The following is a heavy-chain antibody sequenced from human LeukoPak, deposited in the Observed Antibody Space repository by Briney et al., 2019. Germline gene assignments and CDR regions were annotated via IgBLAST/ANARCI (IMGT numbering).Heavy chain of an antibody. CDR3: ARRQLRQSIDY. D-gene: IGHD6-13*01. J-gene: IGHJ4*02. Sequence: ASVKVSCKASGYAFTSYGISWVRQAPGQGREWMGWISAYNGNTNYAQKLQGRVTMTTDTSTSTAYMELRSLRSDDTAVYYCARRQLRQSIDYWGQGTLVTVSS. CDR1: GYAFTSYG. CDR2: ISAYNGNT. V-gene: IGHV1-18*01.